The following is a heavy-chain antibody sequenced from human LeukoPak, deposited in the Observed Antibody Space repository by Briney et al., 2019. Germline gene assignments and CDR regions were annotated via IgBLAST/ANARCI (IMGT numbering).Heavy chain of an antibody. V-gene: IGHV3-7*01. CDR1: GFGFSNYW. CDR3: ASNVGYDYSWGSFRMYSFDY. Sequence: GGSLRLSCAASGFGFSNYWMSWVRQAPGKGLEWVANIKQDGSQKYYVDSVKGRFTISRDNAKNSLYLEMNSLRAEDTAVYDCASNVGYDYSWGSFRMYSFDYWGHGTLVTVSS. CDR2: IKQDGSQK. J-gene: IGHJ4*01. D-gene: IGHD3-16*02.